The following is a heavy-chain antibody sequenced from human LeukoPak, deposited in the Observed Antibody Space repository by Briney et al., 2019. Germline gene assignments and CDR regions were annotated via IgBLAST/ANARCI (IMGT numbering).Heavy chain of an antibody. D-gene: IGHD4-17*01. J-gene: IGHJ4*02. CDR3: ARWTGDSTVTGFGY. Sequence: ASVKVSCKASGYTFTSYDINWVRQATGQGLEWMGWMNPNSGNTGYAQKFQGRVTMTRNTSISTAYMELSSLRSEDTAVYYCARWTGDSTVTGFGYWGPAALVTVSS. CDR1: GYTFTSYD. V-gene: IGHV1-8*01. CDR2: MNPNSGNT.